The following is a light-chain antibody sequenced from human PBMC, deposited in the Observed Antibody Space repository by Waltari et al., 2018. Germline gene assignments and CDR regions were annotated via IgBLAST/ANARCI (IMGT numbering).Light chain of an antibody. Sequence: DTVLTQSPGTMSLSPGERATLSCRASQSVNSNYLAWYQQRPGQAPRLLIYGASSRATGIPDRFSGSGSGTDFTLTISRLEPEDFAVYYCQQYSSPPLTFGGGTRVEI. V-gene: IGKV3-20*01. CDR3: QQYSSPPLT. CDR2: GAS. J-gene: IGKJ4*01. CDR1: QSVNSNY.